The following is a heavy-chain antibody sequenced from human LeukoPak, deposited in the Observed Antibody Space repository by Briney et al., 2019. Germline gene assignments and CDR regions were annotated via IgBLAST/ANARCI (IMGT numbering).Heavy chain of an antibody. D-gene: IGHD6-19*01. J-gene: IGHJ3*02. CDR1: GFTFSSYW. Sequence: GGSLRLSCAASGFTFSSYWMHWVRQAPGKGLVWVSRINSDWSSTSYADSVKGRFTISRDNAKNTLYLQMSSLRAEDTAVYYCASVGIAVAPSDAFDIWGQGTMVTVSS. CDR3: ASVGIAVAPSDAFDI. CDR2: INSDWSST. V-gene: IGHV3-74*01.